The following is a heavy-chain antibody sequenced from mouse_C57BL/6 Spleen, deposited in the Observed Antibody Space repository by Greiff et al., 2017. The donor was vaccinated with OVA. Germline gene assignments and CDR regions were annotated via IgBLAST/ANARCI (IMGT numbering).Heavy chain of an antibody. J-gene: IGHJ4*01. Sequence: EVQRVESGGGLVKPGGSLKLSCAASGFTFSSYAMSWVRQTPEKRLEWVATISDGGSYTYYPDNVKGRFTISRDNAKNNLYLQMSHLKSEDTAMYYCARDDRRDYYAMDYWGQGTSVTVSS. D-gene: IGHD3-2*01. CDR3: ARDDRRDYYAMDY. V-gene: IGHV5-4*01. CDR2: ISDGGSYT. CDR1: GFTFSSYA.